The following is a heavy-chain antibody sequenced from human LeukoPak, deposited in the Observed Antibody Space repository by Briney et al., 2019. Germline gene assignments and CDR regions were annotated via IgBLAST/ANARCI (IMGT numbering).Heavy chain of an antibody. V-gene: IGHV3-23*01. CDR1: GFPFSNYD. CDR3: ARDQSRSCYYFDY. J-gene: IGHJ4*02. D-gene: IGHD6-13*01. CDR2: ISDSGGAT. Sequence: AGSLSLTCAVSGFPFSNYDYCWARQAPGKGLEWVSGISDSGGATYYADSVKGRFTISRDNSKNTLYLQMNSLRAEATAVYSCARDQSRSCYYFDYWGQGTLVTVSS.